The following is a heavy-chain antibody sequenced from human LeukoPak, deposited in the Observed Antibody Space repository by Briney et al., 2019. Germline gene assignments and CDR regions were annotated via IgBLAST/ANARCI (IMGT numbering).Heavy chain of an antibody. CDR2: IYYSGST. J-gene: IGHJ6*02. Sequence: SETLSLTCTVSGGSISSYYWSWIRQPPGKGLEWIGYIYYSGSTNYSPSLKSRVTISVDTSKNQFSLKLSSVTAADTAVYYCARDRIVVVPAAMAYYGMDVWGQGTTVTVSS. CDR3: ARDRIVVVPAAMAYYGMDV. D-gene: IGHD2-2*01. CDR1: GGSISSYY. V-gene: IGHV4-59*01.